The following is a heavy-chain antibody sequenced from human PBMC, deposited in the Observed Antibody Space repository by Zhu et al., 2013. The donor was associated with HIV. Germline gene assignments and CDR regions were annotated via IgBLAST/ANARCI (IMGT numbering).Heavy chain of an antibody. V-gene: IGHV1-69*06. CDR2: IIPIFGTA. CDR3: AKVAGAYIVGKFYFQS. CDR1: GGTFSSYA. J-gene: IGHJ4*02. D-gene: IGHD1-26*01. Sequence: QVQLVQSGAEVKKPGSSVKVSCKASGGTFSSYAISWVRQAPGQGLEWMGGIIPIFGTANYAQKFQGRVTFTADRSSRTAYMELSHVQSEDTAVYYCAKVAGAYIVGKFYFQSWGQGTLVTVSS.